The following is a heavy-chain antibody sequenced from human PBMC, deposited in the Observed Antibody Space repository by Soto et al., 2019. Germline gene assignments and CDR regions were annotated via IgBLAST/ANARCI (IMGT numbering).Heavy chain of an antibody. Sequence: GASVKVSCKASGYTFTGYYMHWVRQAPGQGLEWMGWINPNSGGTNYAQKFQGWVTMTRDTSISTAYMELSRLRSDDTAVYYCARDGYYDILTGYYRVERDYYYYGMDVWGQGTTVTVSS. CDR1: GYTFTGYY. D-gene: IGHD3-9*01. V-gene: IGHV1-2*04. J-gene: IGHJ6*02. CDR2: INPNSGGT. CDR3: ARDGYYDILTGYYRVERDYYYYGMDV.